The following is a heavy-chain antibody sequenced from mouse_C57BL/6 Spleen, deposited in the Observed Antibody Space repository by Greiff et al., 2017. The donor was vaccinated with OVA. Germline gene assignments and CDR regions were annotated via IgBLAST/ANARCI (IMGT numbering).Heavy chain of an antibody. Sequence: VQLQQSGAELARPGASVKLSCKASGYTFTSYGISWVKQRTGQGLEWIGEIYPRSGNTYYNEKFKGKATLTADKSSSTAYMELRSLTSEDSAVYFCARWAYDGYPDWYFDVWGTGTTVTVSS. CDR3: ARWAYDGYPDWYFDV. CDR1: GYTFTSYG. CDR2: IYPRSGNT. V-gene: IGHV1-81*01. D-gene: IGHD2-3*01. J-gene: IGHJ1*03.